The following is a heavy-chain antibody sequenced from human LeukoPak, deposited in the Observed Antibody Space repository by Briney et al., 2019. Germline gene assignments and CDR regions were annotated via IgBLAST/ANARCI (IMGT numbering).Heavy chain of an antibody. V-gene: IGHV3-33*01. Sequence: GGSLRLSCAASGFTCSSYGMHWVRQAPGKGLEWVAVIWYDGSNKYYADSVKGRFTISRDNYKNTLYLQMNSLRAEDTAVYYCARDQMGPYSSSPFDYWGQGTLVTVSS. J-gene: IGHJ4*02. CDR1: GFTCSSYG. D-gene: IGHD6-13*01. CDR3: ARDQMGPYSSSPFDY. CDR2: IWYDGSNK.